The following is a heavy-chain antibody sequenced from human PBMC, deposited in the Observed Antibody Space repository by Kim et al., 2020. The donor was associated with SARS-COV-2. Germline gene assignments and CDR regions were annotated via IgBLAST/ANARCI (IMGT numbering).Heavy chain of an antibody. Sequence: SETLSLTCTVSGGSISSGGYYWSWIRQHPGKGLEWIGYIYYSGSTYYNPSLKSRVTISVDTSKNQFSLKLSSVTAADTAVYYCARVAWAAAGPTYGMDVWGQGTTVTVSS. CDR1: GGSISSGGYY. J-gene: IGHJ6*02. CDR3: ARVAWAAAGPTYGMDV. CDR2: IYYSGST. D-gene: IGHD6-13*01. V-gene: IGHV4-31*03.